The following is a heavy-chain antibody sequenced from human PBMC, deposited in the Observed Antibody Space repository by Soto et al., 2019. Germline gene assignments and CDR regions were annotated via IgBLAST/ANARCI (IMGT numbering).Heavy chain of an antibody. CDR1: GGSISSSSYY. V-gene: IGHV3-23*01. CDR2: ISGGGGST. J-gene: IGHJ4*02. Sequence: ETLSLTCTVSGGSISSSSYYWGWIRQPPGKGLEWVSAISGGGGSTYYADSVKGRFTISRDNSKNTLYLQMNSLRAEDTAVYYCAKDGRRWDLPADYWGQGALVTVSS. CDR3: AKDGRRWDLPADY. D-gene: IGHD1-26*01.